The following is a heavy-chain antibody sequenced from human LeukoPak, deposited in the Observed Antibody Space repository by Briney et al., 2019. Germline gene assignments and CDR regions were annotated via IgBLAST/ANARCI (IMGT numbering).Heavy chain of an antibody. CDR2: IKQDGSEK. V-gene: IGHV3-7*01. CDR1: GFTFSSYW. J-gene: IGHJ4*02. Sequence: TAGSLRLSCAASGFTFSSYWMSWVRQAPGKGLEWVANIKQDGSEKYYVDSVKGRFTISRDNAKNSLYLQMNSLRAEDTAVYYCARDLVVGASYYIDYWGQGTLVTVSS. CDR3: ARDLVVGASYYIDY. D-gene: IGHD1-26*01.